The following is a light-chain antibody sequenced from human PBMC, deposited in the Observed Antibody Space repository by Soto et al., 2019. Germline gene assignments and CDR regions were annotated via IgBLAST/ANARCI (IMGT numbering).Light chain of an antibody. CDR3: AAWDDSLNGFV. V-gene: IGLV2-11*01. CDR1: SSDVGRYSY. J-gene: IGLJ1*01. Sequence: QSVLTQPRSVSGSPGQSVSISCTGTSSDVGRYSYVSWYQQHPGKAPKLMIYDVSERPSGVPDRFSGSKSGNTASLAISGLQSEDEADYYCAAWDDSLNGFVFGTGTKVTVL. CDR2: DVS.